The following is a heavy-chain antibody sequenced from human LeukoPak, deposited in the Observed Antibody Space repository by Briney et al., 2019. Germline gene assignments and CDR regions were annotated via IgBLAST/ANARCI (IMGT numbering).Heavy chain of an antibody. Sequence: GGSLRLSCAASGFTFSDYYMSWIRQAPGKGLEWVSYISSSGSTIYYADSVKGRFTISRDNSKNTLYLQMNSLRPEDTAVYYCARDRDGYYDSSGYYCSGYFDYWGQGTLVTVSS. CDR2: ISSSGSTI. D-gene: IGHD3-22*01. CDR3: ARDRDGYYDSSGYYCSGYFDY. CDR1: GFTFSDYY. J-gene: IGHJ4*02. V-gene: IGHV3-11*04.